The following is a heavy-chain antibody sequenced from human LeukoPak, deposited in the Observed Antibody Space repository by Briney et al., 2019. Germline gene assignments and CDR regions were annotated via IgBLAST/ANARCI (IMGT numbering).Heavy chain of an antibody. Sequence: GGSLRLSCAASGFTFSSYGMHWVRQAPGKGLEWVVVISYDGSNKYYADSVKGRFTISRDNSKNTLYLQMNSLRAEDTAVYYCAKDREGRRSSSWYYGAFDIWGQGTMVTVSS. CDR2: ISYDGSNK. CDR3: AKDREGRRSSSWYYGAFDI. CDR1: GFTFSSYG. V-gene: IGHV3-30*18. J-gene: IGHJ3*02. D-gene: IGHD6-13*01.